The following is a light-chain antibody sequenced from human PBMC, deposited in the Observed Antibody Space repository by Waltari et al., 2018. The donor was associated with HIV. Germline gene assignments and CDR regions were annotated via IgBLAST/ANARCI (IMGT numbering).Light chain of an antibody. Sequence: QSALTQPASVSGSPGQSITISCTGPSSDVGGSNQVAWYQQHPGKAPKLMIHDVIKRPSGVSNRFSGSKSGNTASLTISGLQAEDEADYYCCSYAGSSTYVFGTGTKVTVL. V-gene: IGLV2-23*02. CDR1: SSDVGGSNQ. J-gene: IGLJ1*01. CDR2: DVI. CDR3: CSYAGSSTYV.